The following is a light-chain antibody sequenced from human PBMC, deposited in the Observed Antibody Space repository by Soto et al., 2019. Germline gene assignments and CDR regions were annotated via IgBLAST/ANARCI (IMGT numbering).Light chain of an antibody. CDR3: QLDGSSPPT. V-gene: IGKV3-20*01. Sequence: EIVITMSPVTLSLSPREGATLFCRASQSVSDRYLAWYQRKPGQAPRLLIYAASSRAAGIADRFSGSGSGTDFTLTIIRLEPEDFTMYYCQLDGSSPPTFGQGTKVDIK. J-gene: IGKJ1*01. CDR1: QSVSDRY. CDR2: AAS.